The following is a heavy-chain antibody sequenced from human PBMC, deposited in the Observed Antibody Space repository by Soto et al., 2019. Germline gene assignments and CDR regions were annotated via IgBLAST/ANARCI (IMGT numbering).Heavy chain of an antibody. J-gene: IGHJ4*02. V-gene: IGHV3-30*18. D-gene: IGHD3-22*01. Sequence: GSLRLSCAASGFTFSSYSMNWVRQAPGKGLEWVAVISYDGSNKYYADSVKGRFTISRDNSKNTLYLQMNSLRAEDTAVYYCAKNPGYYYDSTGYHFDYWGQGTLVTVSS. CDR3: AKNPGYYYDSTGYHFDY. CDR2: ISYDGSNK. CDR1: GFTFSSYS.